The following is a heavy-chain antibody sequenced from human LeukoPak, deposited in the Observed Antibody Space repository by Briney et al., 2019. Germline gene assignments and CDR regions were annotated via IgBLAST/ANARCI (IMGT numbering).Heavy chain of an antibody. CDR2: INPSGDNT. D-gene: IGHD2-2*01. V-gene: IGHV1-46*01. CDR3: ASGVSSTSCYVDY. CDR1: GYTFTNNY. Sequence: ASVKVSCKASGYTFTNNYMHWVRQAPGQGLEWMGIINPSGDNTWYAQKFQGRVTLTRDMATSTDYMEVSSLRSEDTAVYYCASGVSSTSCYVDYWGQGTLVTVSS. J-gene: IGHJ4*02.